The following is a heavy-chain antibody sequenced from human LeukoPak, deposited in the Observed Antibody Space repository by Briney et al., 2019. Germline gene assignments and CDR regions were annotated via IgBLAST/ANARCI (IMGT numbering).Heavy chain of an antibody. CDR1: GGSISSSSYY. D-gene: IGHD3-10*01. Sequence: SETLSLTCTVSGGSISSSSYYWGWIRQPPGKGLEWIGSIYYSGSTYYNPSLKSRVTISVDTSKNQFSLKLSSVTAADTAVYYCARPYYYARWFDPWGQGTLVTVSS. CDR2: IYYSGST. J-gene: IGHJ5*02. V-gene: IGHV4-39*07. CDR3: ARPYYYARWFDP.